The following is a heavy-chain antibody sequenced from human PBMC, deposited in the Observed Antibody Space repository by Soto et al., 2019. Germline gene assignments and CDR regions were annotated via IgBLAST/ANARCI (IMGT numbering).Heavy chain of an antibody. D-gene: IGHD5-12*01. J-gene: IGHJ4*02. V-gene: IGHV3-48*01. Sequence: EVQLVESGGGLVQPGGSLRLSCAASGFPFSSYSMNWIRQAPGKGLEWVSYIHGSRSIIYYADSVKGRFTISRDNAKNSLFLQMNSLTAADTAVYYCARDGRNGYDDYWGQGTLVTVSS. CDR3: ARDGRNGYDDY. CDR2: IHGSRSII. CDR1: GFPFSSYS.